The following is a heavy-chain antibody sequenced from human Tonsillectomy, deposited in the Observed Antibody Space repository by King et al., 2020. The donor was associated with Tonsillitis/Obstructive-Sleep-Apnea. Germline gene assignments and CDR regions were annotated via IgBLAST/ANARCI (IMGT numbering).Heavy chain of an antibody. Sequence: QCQLVQSGAEVKKPGASVKVSCKATGDTFTDYAVYWVRQAPGQRLGWRGWINPGTGKTKYSEKLQGRVTITRDTSASIAYLTLNSLRSEDTAVYYCARDRSGPDYWGQGSLVTVSS. J-gene: IGHJ4*02. CDR3: ARDRSGPDY. D-gene: IGHD1-1*01. CDR2: INPGTGKT. CDR1: GDTFTDYA. V-gene: IGHV1-3*01.